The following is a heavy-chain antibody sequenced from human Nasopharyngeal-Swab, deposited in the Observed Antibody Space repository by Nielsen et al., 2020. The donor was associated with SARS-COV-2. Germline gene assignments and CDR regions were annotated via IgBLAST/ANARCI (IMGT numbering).Heavy chain of an antibody. CDR2: INHSGST. D-gene: IGHD5-18*01. V-gene: IGHV4-34*01. Sequence: ETLSLTCAVYGGSFSGYYWSWIRQPPGKGLEWIGEINHSGSTNYNPSLKSRVTISVDTSKNQFSLKLSSVTAADTAVYYCARGNRGYSYGYYYYYMDVWGKGTTVTVSS. J-gene: IGHJ6*03. CDR3: ARGNRGYSYGYYYYYMDV. CDR1: GGSFSGYY.